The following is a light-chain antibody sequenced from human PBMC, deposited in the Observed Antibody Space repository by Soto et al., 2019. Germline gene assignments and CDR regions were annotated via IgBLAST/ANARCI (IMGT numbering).Light chain of an antibody. J-gene: IGKJ1*01. Sequence: EIVMTQSPATLSVSPGERATLSCRASQSVGSNLAWYQQKPGQAPRLLIYSASTRATGVPARFSGSGYETEYTLTLKIMQSEAFAISFYQQYNNWPPDRTFGQGTKVEIK. CDR1: QSVGSN. V-gene: IGKV3-15*01. CDR3: QQYNNWPPDRT. CDR2: SAS.